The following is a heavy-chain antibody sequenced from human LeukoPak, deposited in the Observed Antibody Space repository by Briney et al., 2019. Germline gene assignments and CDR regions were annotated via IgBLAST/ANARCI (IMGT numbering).Heavy chain of an antibody. D-gene: IGHD2-15*01. CDR1: GFTFSNYG. V-gene: IGHV3-30*03. Sequence: GGSLRLSCAASGFTFSNYGMHWVRQAPGKGLEWVAVISYDGSNKYYADSVKGRFTISRDNSKNTLYLQMNSLRAEDTAVYYCARDSRDCRGGSCYPDYWGQGTLVTVSS. CDR3: ARDSRDCRGGSCYPDY. J-gene: IGHJ4*02. CDR2: ISYDGSNK.